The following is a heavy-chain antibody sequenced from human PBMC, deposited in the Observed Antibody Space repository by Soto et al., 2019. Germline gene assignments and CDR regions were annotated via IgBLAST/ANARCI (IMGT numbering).Heavy chain of an antibody. D-gene: IGHD6-19*01. CDR1: GFTFSSYA. CDR3: AKRLPAVAGTGAFDI. CDR2: ISVGGDST. Sequence: EVQLLESGGGLVQPGGSLRLSCAASGFTFSSYAMSWVRQAPGKGLEWVSSISVGGDSTNYADSVKGRFTLSRDNSKNTLYLQMNSLRAEDTAVYYCAKRLPAVAGTGAFDIWGQGTTVTVSA. V-gene: IGHV3-23*01. J-gene: IGHJ3*02.